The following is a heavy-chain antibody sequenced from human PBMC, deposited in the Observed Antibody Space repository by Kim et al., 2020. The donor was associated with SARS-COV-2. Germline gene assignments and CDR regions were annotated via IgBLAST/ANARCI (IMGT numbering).Heavy chain of an antibody. Sequence: GRFTISRDDSKNTLYLQMNSLKTEDTAVYYCNTLATTTYYDILTGYYRLDYWGQGTLVTVSS. J-gene: IGHJ4*02. V-gene: IGHV3-15*01. CDR3: NTLATTTYYDILTGYYRLDY. D-gene: IGHD3-9*01.